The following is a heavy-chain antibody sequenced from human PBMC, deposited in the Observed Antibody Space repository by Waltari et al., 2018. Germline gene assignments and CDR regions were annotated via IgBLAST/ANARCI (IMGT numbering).Heavy chain of an antibody. CDR1: GDSMSSGDW. CDR2: FQRSGRN. CDR3: ARDRGRGIYLDS. Sequence: QMQLKESGPGLATPARTLSVTSPIPGDSMSSGDWWSWVRQSPEKGLEWIGQFQRSGRNHYNPSFESRVSISIDTSNNQFSLKVSSTTAADTAVYYWARDRGRGIYLDSWGRGTLVTVSA. V-gene: IGHV4-4*02. J-gene: IGHJ4*02. D-gene: IGHD2-15*01.